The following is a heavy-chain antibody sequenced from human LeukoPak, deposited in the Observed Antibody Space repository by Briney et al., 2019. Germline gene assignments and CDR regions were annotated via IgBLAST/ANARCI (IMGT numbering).Heavy chain of an antibody. CDR2: ISSSGSTI. Sequence: GGSLRLSCAAYGFTFSSYEMNWVRQAPGKGLEWVSYISSSGSTIYYADSVEGRFTISRDNAKNSLYLQMNSLRAEDTAVYYCARKRGYFYYMDVWGKGTTVTVSS. J-gene: IGHJ6*03. CDR3: ARKRGYFYYMDV. CDR1: GFTFSSYE. V-gene: IGHV3-48*03.